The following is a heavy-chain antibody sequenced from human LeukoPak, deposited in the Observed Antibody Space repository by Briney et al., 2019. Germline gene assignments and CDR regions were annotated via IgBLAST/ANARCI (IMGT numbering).Heavy chain of an antibody. D-gene: IGHD1-1*01. CDR2: ISYDGSNK. CDR3: AREGQEDDKYGMDV. V-gene: IGHV3-30-3*01. CDR1: GFTFSNFA. Sequence: GGSLRLSCAASGFTFSNFAMHWVRQAPGKGLEWVAIISYDGSNKFYSDSVKGRLTVSRDNSKNILHLQMSSLRAEDTAVYYCAREGQEDDKYGMDVWGQGTTVTVSS. J-gene: IGHJ6*02.